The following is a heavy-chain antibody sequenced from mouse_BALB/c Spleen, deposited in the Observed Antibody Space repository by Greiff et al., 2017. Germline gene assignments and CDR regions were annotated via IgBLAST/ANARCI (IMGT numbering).Heavy chain of an antibody. Sequence: EVHLVESGGGLVQPGGSLKLSCAASGFTFSSYTMSWVRQTPEKRLEWVAYISNGGGSTYYPDTVKGRFTITRDNARNTLYLQMSSLKSEDTAMYYCGKHRGGREGGYLDDWGEGTTLTVSS. CDR3: GKHRGGREGGYLDD. CDR1: GFTFSSYT. V-gene: IGHV5-12-2*01. J-gene: IGHJ2*01. CDR2: ISNGGGST.